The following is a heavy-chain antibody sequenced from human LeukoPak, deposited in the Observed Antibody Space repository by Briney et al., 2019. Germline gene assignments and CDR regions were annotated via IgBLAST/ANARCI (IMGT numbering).Heavy chain of an antibody. CDR1: GGTFSSYA. V-gene: IGHV1-69*05. CDR2: IIPIFGTA. J-gene: IGHJ3*01. CDR3: ARDSYYYDSSGYPRGWFDP. Sequence: SVKVSCEASGGTFSSYAISWVRQAPGQGLEWMGGIIPIFGTANYAQKFQGRVTITTDESTSTAYMELSSLRSEDTAVYYCARDSYYYDSSGYPRGWFDPWGQGTVVTVSS. D-gene: IGHD3-22*01.